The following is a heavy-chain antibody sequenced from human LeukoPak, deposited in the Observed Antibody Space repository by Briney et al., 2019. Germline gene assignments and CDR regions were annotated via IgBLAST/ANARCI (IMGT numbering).Heavy chain of an antibody. J-gene: IGHJ4*02. Sequence: SETLSLTCTVSGGSISDYYWSWTRQPPGKGPEWIGYIYYRGSTNYNPSLKSRVSMSIDTSKNQFSLRLSSVTAADTAVYYCARLATYGDYSDWGQGILVTVSS. D-gene: IGHD4-17*01. V-gene: IGHV4-59*08. CDR3: ARLATYGDYSD. CDR1: GGSISDYY. CDR2: IYYRGST.